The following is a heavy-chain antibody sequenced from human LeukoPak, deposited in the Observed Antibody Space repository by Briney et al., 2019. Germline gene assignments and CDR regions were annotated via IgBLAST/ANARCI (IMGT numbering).Heavy chain of an antibody. CDR1: GFTFGRYW. CDR2: INQDGSVK. V-gene: IGHV3-7*01. J-gene: IGHJ4*02. D-gene: IGHD3-22*01. CDR3: ASLYDSGGYPRWPDY. Sequence: GGSLRLSCAVSGFTFGRYWMSWVRQAPGRGLEWVANINQDGSVKYYVDSVKGRFTVSRDNAENSLNLQMNSLRADDTAVYHCASLYDSGGYPRWPDYWSQGTLVTVSS.